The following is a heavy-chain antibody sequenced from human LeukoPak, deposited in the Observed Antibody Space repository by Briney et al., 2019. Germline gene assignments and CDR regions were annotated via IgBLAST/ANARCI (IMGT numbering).Heavy chain of an antibody. Sequence: GASVKVSCKASGYSFTNYYVHWVRQAPGQGLEWMGIINPSGGSTSYAQKFQGRVTMTRDTSTSTVYMELSSLRSEDTAVYYCARDTLVVWYGGNFYIDYWGQGTLVTVSS. CDR1: GYSFTNYY. J-gene: IGHJ4*02. CDR3: ARDTLVVWYGGNFYIDY. V-gene: IGHV1-46*01. CDR2: INPSGGST. D-gene: IGHD4-23*01.